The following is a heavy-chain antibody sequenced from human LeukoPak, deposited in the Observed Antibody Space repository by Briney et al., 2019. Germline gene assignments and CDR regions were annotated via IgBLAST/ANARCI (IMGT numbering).Heavy chain of an antibody. CDR1: GYTFTGYY. D-gene: IGHD3-10*01. Sequence: SVKVSCKSSGYTFTGYYMHWVRQAPGHGLEWMGRINPNRGRTNYAQKFQARVTMTRDTSISTAHMELSRLRSDDTAVYYCARDLNYYCSGSYYPDYWGQGTLVTVSS. CDR2: INPNRGRT. J-gene: IGHJ4*02. V-gene: IGHV1-2*06. CDR3: ARDLNYYCSGSYYPDY.